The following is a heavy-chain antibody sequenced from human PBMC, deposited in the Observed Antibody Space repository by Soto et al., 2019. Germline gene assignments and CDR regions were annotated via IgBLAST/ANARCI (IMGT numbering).Heavy chain of an antibody. CDR1: GGSVASNTAA. CDR2: TYYRSNWRH. CDR3: ARGVAGSGFDL. V-gene: IGHV6-1*01. D-gene: IGHD6-19*01. J-gene: IGHJ4*02. Sequence: SRTLSLTCAISGGSVASNTAAWHWIRSSPSRGLEWLGRTYYRSNWRHDYAVSVKSRITVNPDTSKNHFSLQLNSVTPDDTAVYYCARGVAGSGFDLWGQGTLVTVSS.